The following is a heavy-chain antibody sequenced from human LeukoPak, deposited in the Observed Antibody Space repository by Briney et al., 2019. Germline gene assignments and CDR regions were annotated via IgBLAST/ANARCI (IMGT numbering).Heavy chain of an antibody. J-gene: IGHJ4*02. CDR3: AEDQQLQPFHY. V-gene: IGHV3-23*01. CDR1: GFIFNDYA. CDR2: ITGNIDKT. D-gene: IGHD4-11*01. Sequence: GGSLRLSCATSGFIFNDYAMAWVRQAPGKGLEWVSAITGNIDKTTYADSVKGRFTISRDESTDTLHLQMKSLRVEDTSVYYCAEDQQLQPFHYWGQGTLVTVSS.